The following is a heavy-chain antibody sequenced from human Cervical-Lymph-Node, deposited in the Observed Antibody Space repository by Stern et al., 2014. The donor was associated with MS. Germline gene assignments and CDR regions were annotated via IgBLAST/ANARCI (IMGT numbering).Heavy chain of an antibody. J-gene: IGHJ3*02. CDR2: ISAYNGNT. V-gene: IGHV1-18*01. CDR1: GYTFTSYG. CDR3: ARGLLGSENAFDI. Sequence: VQLGEPGDEVKKPGASVKVSCKDSGYTFTSYGISWVRQAHGQGLDWMGCISAYNGNTNYAQKLQGRVTMTTDTSTSTAYMELRSLRSDDTAVYYCARGLLGSENAFDIWGQGTMVTVSS. D-gene: IGHD2-15*01.